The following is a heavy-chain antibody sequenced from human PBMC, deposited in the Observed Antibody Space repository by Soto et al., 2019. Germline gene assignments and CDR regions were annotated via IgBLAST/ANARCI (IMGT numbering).Heavy chain of an antibody. CDR2: IPYDGSNK. D-gene: IGHD3-22*01. CDR1: GFTFSSYG. Sequence: QVQLVESGGGVVQPGRSLRLSCAASGFTFSSYGMHWVRQAPGKGLEWVAVIPYDGSNKYYADSVKGRFTISRDNSKNTLYLQMNSLRAEDTAVYYCAKGDTMIVVVTNVDYWGQGTLVTVSS. V-gene: IGHV3-30*18. CDR3: AKGDTMIVVVTNVDY. J-gene: IGHJ4*02.